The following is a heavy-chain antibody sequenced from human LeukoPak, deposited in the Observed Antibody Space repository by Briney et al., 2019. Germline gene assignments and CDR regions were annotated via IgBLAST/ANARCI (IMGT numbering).Heavy chain of an antibody. CDR2: IYYSGST. J-gene: IGHJ4*02. Sequence: NASETLSLTCTVSGGSISSYYWSWIRQPPGKGLEWIGYIYYSGSTNYNPSLKSRVTISVDTSKNQFSLKLSSVTAADTAVYYCARRTGGPFFDYWGQGTLVTVSS. CDR1: GGSISSYY. CDR3: ARRTGGPFFDY. D-gene: IGHD7-27*01. V-gene: IGHV4-59*08.